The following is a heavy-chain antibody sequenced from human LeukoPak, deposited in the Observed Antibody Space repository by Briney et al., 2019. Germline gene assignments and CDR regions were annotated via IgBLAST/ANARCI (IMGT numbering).Heavy chain of an antibody. CDR3: AREWELPDAFDI. V-gene: IGHV4-59*01. D-gene: IGHD1-26*01. Sequence: LETLSLTCTVSGGSISSYYWSWIRQPPGKGLGWIGYIYYSGSTNYNPSLKSRVTISVDTSKNQFSLKLSSVTAADTAVYYCAREWELPDAFDIWGQGTMVTVSS. CDR1: GGSISSYY. J-gene: IGHJ3*02. CDR2: IYYSGST.